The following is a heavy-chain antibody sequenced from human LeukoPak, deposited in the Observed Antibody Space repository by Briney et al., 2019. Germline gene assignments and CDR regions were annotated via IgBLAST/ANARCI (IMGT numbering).Heavy chain of an antibody. CDR2: INHSGST. Sequence: SETLSLTCAVSGYSISSGYYWGWIRQPPGKGLEWIGEINHSGSTNYNPSLKSRVTISVDTSKNQFSLKLSSVTAADTAVYYCARGGDFWSGYYRSYYFDYWGQGTLVTVSS. V-gene: IGHV4-38-2*01. D-gene: IGHD3-3*01. J-gene: IGHJ4*02. CDR3: ARGGDFWSGYYRSYYFDY. CDR1: GYSISSGYY.